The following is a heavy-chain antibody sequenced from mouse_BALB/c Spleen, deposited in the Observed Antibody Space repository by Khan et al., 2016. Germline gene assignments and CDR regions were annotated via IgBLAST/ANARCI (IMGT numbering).Heavy chain of an antibody. J-gene: IGHJ4*01. Sequence: VQLQQSGAELVRSGASVKLSCTASGFNIKDYYMHWVKQRPEQGLEWIGWIDPENGDTEYAPKFQGKATMTADTSSNTAYLQLSSLTSEDTAVYYCNERLRPHYYAMDYWGQGTSVTVSS. D-gene: IGHD1-2*01. V-gene: IGHV14-4*02. CDR3: NERLRPHYYAMDY. CDR2: IDPENGDT. CDR1: GFNIKDYY.